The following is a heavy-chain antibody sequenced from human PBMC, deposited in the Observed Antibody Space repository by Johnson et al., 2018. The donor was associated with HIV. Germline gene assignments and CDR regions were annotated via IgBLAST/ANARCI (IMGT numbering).Heavy chain of an antibody. CDR3: ARESSSSSGAFDI. V-gene: IGHV3-66*01. CDR2: IYSGGST. J-gene: IGHJ3*02. CDR1: GFTVSSNY. Sequence: VQLVESGGGLVQPGGSLRLSCAASGFTVSSNYMSWVRQAPEKGLEWVSVIYSGGSTYYADSVKGRFTISRDNSKNTLYLQMNSLRAEDTAVYYCARESSSSSGAFDIWGQGTMVTVSS. D-gene: IGHD6-6*01.